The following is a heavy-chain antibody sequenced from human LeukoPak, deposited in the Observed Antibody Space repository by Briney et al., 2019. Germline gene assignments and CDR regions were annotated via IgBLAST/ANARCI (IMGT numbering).Heavy chain of an antibody. CDR2: ISSSSSYV. Sequence: GGSLRLSCAASGFSFSSYSMNWVRQPPGKGLEWVSSISSSSSYVYYADSVKGRFTISRDNAKKSLYLQMNSLRAEDTAVYYCARDVEQLWSSDYWGQGTLVTVSS. D-gene: IGHD5-18*01. J-gene: IGHJ4*02. CDR1: GFSFSSYS. V-gene: IGHV3-21*01. CDR3: ARDVEQLWSSDY.